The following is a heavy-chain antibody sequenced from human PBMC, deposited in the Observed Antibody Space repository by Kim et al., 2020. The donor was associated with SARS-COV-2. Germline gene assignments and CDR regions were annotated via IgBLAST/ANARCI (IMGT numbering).Heavy chain of an antibody. CDR1: GYTFTSYW. Sequence: GESLKISCKGSGYTFTSYWVGWVRQMPGKGLEWMGIIYPGDSETRYSPSVQGQVTISADTSITTAYLQWSSLKASDTAMYYCARGRDYGDSSLTVWGQGTLVTVSS. CDR2: IYPGDSET. CDR3: ARGRDYGDSSLTV. V-gene: IGHV5-51*01. J-gene: IGHJ4*02. D-gene: IGHD4-17*01.